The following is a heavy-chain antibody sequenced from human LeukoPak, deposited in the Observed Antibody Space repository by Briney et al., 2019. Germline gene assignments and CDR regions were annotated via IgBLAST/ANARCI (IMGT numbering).Heavy chain of an antibody. Sequence: PGGSLRLSCAASGFTISYYAMSWVRQAPGKGLEWVSSISSSSSYIYYADSVKGRFTISRDNAKNSLYLQMNSLRAEDTAVYYCARDGPLIAAAGDDAFDIWGQGTMVTVSS. CDR1: GFTISYYA. J-gene: IGHJ3*02. D-gene: IGHD6-13*01. CDR2: ISSSSSYI. V-gene: IGHV3-21*01. CDR3: ARDGPLIAAAGDDAFDI.